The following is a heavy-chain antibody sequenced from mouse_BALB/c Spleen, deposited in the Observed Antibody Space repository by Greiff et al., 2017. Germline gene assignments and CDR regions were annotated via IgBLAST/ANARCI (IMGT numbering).Heavy chain of an antibody. CDR3: ARFTTVVDYYAMDY. D-gene: IGHD1-1*01. Sequence: DVMLVESGPSLVKPSQTLSLTCSVTGDSITSGYWNWIRKFPGNKLEYMGYISYSGSTYYNPSLKSRISITRDTSKNQYYLQLNSVTTEDTATYYCARFTTVVDYYAMDYWGQGTSVTVSS. CDR2: ISYSGST. V-gene: IGHV3-8*02. J-gene: IGHJ4*01. CDR1: GDSITSGY.